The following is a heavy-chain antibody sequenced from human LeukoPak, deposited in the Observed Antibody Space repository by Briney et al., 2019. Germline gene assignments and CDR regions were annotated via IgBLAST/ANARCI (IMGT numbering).Heavy chain of an antibody. V-gene: IGHV5-51*01. D-gene: IGHD3-10*01. Sequence: GESLKISCKGSGYSFTSYWIGWVRQMPGKGLEWMGIIYPGDSDTGYSPSFQGQVTISADKSISTAYLQWSSLKASDTAMYYCARSGITMVRGVMGGNAFDIWGQGTMVTVSS. CDR2: IYPGDSDT. CDR1: GYSFTSYW. CDR3: ARSGITMVRGVMGGNAFDI. J-gene: IGHJ3*02.